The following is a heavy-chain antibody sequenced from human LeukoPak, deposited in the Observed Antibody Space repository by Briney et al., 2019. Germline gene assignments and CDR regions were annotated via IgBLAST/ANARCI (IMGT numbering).Heavy chain of an antibody. D-gene: IGHD6-19*01. V-gene: IGHV1-8*03. CDR2: MNPNSGNT. J-gene: IGHJ4*02. CDR3: ARRSGWKTFDY. Sequence: GSVKVSCKASGYTFTSYDINWVRRATGQGLEWMGWMNPNSGNTGYARKFQGRVTITRNTSISTAYMELSSLRSEDTAVYYCARRSGWKTFDYWGQGTLVTVSS. CDR1: GYTFTSYD.